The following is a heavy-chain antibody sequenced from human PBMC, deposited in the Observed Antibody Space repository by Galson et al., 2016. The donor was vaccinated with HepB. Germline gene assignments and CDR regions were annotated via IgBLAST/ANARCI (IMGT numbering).Heavy chain of an antibody. V-gene: IGHV4-59*01. CDR2: VYYSGST. Sequence: ETLSLTCTVSGGSISHYYWNWIRQPPGKGLEWIGYVYYSGSTTYNPSLKSRVTISVDTSKNQFSLKMSSVTAVDTAAYYCARGLYCSSTNCYTAPFDYWGQGILVTVSS. CDR3: ARGLYCSSTNCYTAPFDY. D-gene: IGHD2-2*02. J-gene: IGHJ4*02. CDR1: GGSISHYY.